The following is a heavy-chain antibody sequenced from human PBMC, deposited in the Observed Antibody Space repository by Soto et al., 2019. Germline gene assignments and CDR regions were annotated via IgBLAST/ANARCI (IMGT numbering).Heavy chain of an antibody. V-gene: IGHV4-59*01. CDR3: ARDQGDDFWSGFDY. Sequence: PSETLSLTCTVSGGSISSYYWSWIRQPPGKGLEWIGYIYYSGSTNYNPSLKSRVTISVDTSKNQFSLKLSSVTAADTAVYYCARDQGDDFWSGFDYWGKGTLVTVAS. D-gene: IGHD3-3*01. CDR2: IYYSGST. J-gene: IGHJ4*02. CDR1: GGSISSYY.